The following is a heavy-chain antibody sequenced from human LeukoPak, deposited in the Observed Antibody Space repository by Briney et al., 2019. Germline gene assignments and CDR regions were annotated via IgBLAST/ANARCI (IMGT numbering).Heavy chain of an antibody. V-gene: IGHV3-53*05. J-gene: IGHJ4*02. Sequence: GGSLRLSCAASGFTVSSNYMSWVRQAPGKGLEWVSVIYSGGSTYYADSVKGRFTISRVNSKNTLYLQMNSLRAEDTAMYYCAKDPGYYGSGTFPTLFDYWGQGTLVTVSS. CDR2: IYSGGST. D-gene: IGHD3-10*01. CDR1: GFTVSSNY. CDR3: AKDPGYYGSGTFPTLFDY.